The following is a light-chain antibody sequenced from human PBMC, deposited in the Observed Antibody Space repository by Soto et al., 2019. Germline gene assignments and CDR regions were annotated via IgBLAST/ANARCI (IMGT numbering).Light chain of an antibody. CDR2: DVS. J-gene: IGLJ2*01. CDR3: CSYAGSYTFETA. CDR1: SSDVGGYNY. V-gene: IGLV2-11*01. Sequence: QSALTQPRSVSGSPGQSVTISCTGTSSDVGGYNYVSWYQQHPGKAPKLMIYDVSKRPSGVPDRFSGSKSGNTASLTISGLQAEDEADYYCCSYAGSYTFETAFGGGTKVTVL.